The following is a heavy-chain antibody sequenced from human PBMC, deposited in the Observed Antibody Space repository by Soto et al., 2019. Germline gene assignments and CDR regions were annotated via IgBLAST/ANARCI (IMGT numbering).Heavy chain of an antibody. V-gene: IGHV1-18*04. CDR2: ITPYNGNA. J-gene: IGHJ4*02. CDR3: ARARMYSGAYHDY. D-gene: IGHD1-26*01. Sequence: ASVKVSCKASGYTFSNFGINWVRQAPGQGLEWMGWITPYNGNANYAQKYQDRLTVTTDTSTNTAYLELRSLRSDDTAVYFCARARMYSGAYHDYWGQGTLVTVSS. CDR1: GYTFSNFG.